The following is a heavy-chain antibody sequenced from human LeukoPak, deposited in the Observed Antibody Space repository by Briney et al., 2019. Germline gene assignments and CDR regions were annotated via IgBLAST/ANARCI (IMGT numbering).Heavy chain of an antibody. Sequence: PGRSLRLSCAASGFTFSSYGFHWVRQAPGKGLEWVAVIWYDGSNIHYAESVKGRFTISRDNSRDTLYLHMNSLRPEDTAVYYCARDFYTGMFDYWGQGTLVTVSS. D-gene: IGHD3-10*02. J-gene: IGHJ4*02. CDR2: IWYDGSNI. CDR1: GFTFSSYG. CDR3: ARDFYTGMFDY. V-gene: IGHV3-33*01.